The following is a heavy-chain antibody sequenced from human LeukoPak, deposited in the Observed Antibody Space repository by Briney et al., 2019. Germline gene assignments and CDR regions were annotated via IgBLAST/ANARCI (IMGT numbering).Heavy chain of an antibody. V-gene: IGHV4-59*01. CDR2: TYYNGSS. D-gene: IGHD4-17*01. J-gene: IGHJ2*01. CDR1: GGSISSFS. CDR3: AGTTVSTLGHWYFDL. Sequence: PSETLCFTCTVSGGSISSFSWSWIGQSPGKALEGFGYTYYNGSSSLHPSLKSRVTILVDTSKQQFSLKLSSVTAADTAVYYCAGTTVSTLGHWYFDLWGRGTLVTVSS.